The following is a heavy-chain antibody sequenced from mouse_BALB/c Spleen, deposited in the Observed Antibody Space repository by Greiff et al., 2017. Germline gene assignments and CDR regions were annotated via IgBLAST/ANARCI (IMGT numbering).Heavy chain of an antibody. CDR2: INPYNDGT. Sequence: EVHLVESGPELVKPGASVKMSCKASGYTFTSYVMHWVKQKPGQGLEWIGYINPYNDGTKYNEKFKGKATLTSDKSSSTAYMELSSLTSEDSAVYYCARKREGGSMDYWGQGTSVTVSS. V-gene: IGHV1-14*01. CDR1: GYTFTSYV. J-gene: IGHJ4*01. D-gene: IGHD3-1*01. CDR3: ARKREGGSMDY.